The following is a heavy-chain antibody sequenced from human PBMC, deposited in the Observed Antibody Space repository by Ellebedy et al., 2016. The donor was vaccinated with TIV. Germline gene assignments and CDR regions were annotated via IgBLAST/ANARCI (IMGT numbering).Heavy chain of an antibody. Sequence: ASVKVSCKASGYAFNTYYIHWVRQAPGQGLEWLGWIDPDSGGTKYAQNFQGWVTMTRDTSVSTVYMELSSLRSEDTAVYYCARLSDRGEHWGQGTLVTVSS. D-gene: IGHD3-16*01. CDR3: ARLSDRGEH. CDR2: IDPDSGGT. V-gene: IGHV1-2*04. J-gene: IGHJ1*01. CDR1: GYAFNTYY.